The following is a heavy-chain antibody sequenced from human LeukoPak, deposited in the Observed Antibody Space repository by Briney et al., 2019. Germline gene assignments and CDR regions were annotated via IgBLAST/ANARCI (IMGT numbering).Heavy chain of an antibody. V-gene: IGHV3-11*04. CDR1: GFTFSDYY. J-gene: IGHJ4*02. CDR2: ISSSGSTI. Sequence: PGGSLRLSCAASGFTFSDYYMSWIRQAPGKGLEWVSYISSSGSTIYYADSVKGRFTISRDNSKNTLYLQMNSLRAEDTAVYYCARDRAHYYDSRGAIDYWGQGTLVTVSS. D-gene: IGHD3-22*01. CDR3: ARDRAHYYDSRGAIDY.